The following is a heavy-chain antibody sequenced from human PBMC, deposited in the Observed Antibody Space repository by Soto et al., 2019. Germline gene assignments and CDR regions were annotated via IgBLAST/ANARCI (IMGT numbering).Heavy chain of an antibody. CDR1: GGSISSGDYY. D-gene: IGHD3-3*01. CDR2: IYYSGST. V-gene: IGHV4-31*03. CDR3: ARGWSGSRRGFDP. Sequence: QVQLQESGPGLVKPSQTLSLTCTVSGGSISSGDYYWSWIRQHPGKGLEWIGYIYYSGSTYYNPSLKSRVTIVVDTSKNQCPLKLSSVTAADTAVYYCARGWSGSRRGFDPWGQGTLVTVSS. J-gene: IGHJ5*02.